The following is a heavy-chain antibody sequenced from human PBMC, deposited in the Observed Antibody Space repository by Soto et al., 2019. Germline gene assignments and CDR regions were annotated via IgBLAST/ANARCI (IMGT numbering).Heavy chain of an antibody. CDR3: ARGASGWFGYDY. J-gene: IGHJ4*02. Sequence: EVQPVESGGGLVQPGGSLRLSCAASGFTFSSSWMHWVRQAPGKGLVWVSRINSGASTTNYADSVKGRFTISRDNAKNTLYLQMDSLTAEDTAVYYCARGASGWFGYDYWGQGTLVTVSS. CDR2: INSGASTT. V-gene: IGHV3-74*01. CDR1: GFTFSSSW. D-gene: IGHD6-19*01.